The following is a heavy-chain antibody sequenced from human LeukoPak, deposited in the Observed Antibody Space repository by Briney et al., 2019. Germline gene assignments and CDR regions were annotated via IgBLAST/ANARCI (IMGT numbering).Heavy chain of an antibody. CDR1: GFTFTSSV. CDR2: IVVGSGNT. CDR3: AAVPRHYYGMDV. Sequence: GTSVTVSCKASGFTFTSSVVQWVRQARGQRLEWIGWIVVGSGNTNYAQKFQERVTITRDMSTSTAYMELSSLRSEDTAVYYCAAVPRHYYGMDVWGQGTTVTVSS. J-gene: IGHJ6*02. V-gene: IGHV1-58*01.